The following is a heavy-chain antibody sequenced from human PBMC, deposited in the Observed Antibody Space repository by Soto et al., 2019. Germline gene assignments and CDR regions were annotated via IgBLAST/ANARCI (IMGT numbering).Heavy chain of an antibody. J-gene: IGHJ4*02. D-gene: IGHD5-12*01. CDR3: ARARSVYSGYDLNYFDY. CDR2: IKQDGSEK. CDR1: GFPFSSYW. Sequence: GGSLRLSCAASGFPFSSYWMSWVRQAPGKGLEWVANIKQDGSEKYYVDSVKGRFTISRDNAKNSLYLQMNSLRAEDTAVYYCARARSVYSGYDLNYFDYWGQGTLVTVSS. V-gene: IGHV3-7*04.